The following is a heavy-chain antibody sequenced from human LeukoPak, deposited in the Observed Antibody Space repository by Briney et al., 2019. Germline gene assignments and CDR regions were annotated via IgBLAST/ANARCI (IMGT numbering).Heavy chain of an antibody. CDR1: GGSISSYY. D-gene: IGHD3-22*01. CDR3: ARCSTMSDAFDI. J-gene: IGHJ3*02. V-gene: IGHV4-59*01. Sequence: SETLSLTCTVSGGSISSYYWSWLRQPPGKGLEWIGHIYYSGSTNYNPSLKSRVTISVDTSKNQFSLKLSSVTAADTAVYYCARCSTMSDAFDIWGQGTMVTVSS. CDR2: IYYSGST.